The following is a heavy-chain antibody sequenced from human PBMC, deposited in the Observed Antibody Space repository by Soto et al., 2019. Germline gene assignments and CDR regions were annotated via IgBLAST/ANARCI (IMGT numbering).Heavy chain of an antibody. V-gene: IGHV1-3*01. CDR2: IDAGSGNT. D-gene: IGHD4-17*01. Sequence: ASVKVSCKASGYTFTNYALHWVRQAPGQRLEWMGWIDAGSGNTKCSQKFQDRVTIARDTSATTAYMELSSLTSEDTAMYYCARDNGSAVTTFFDYWGQGTLVTVSS. CDR3: ARDNGSAVTTFFDY. J-gene: IGHJ4*02. CDR1: GYTFTNYA.